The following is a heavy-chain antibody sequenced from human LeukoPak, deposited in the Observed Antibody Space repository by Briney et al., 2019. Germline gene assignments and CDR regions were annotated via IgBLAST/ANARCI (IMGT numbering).Heavy chain of an antibody. Sequence: SETLSLTCTVSGGSISSSSYYWGWIRQPPGKGLEWIGSIYYSGSTYHNPSLKSRVTISVDTSKNQFSLKLSSVTAADTAVYYCARAGSGYIEGEFDYWGQGTLVTVSS. CDR3: ARAGSGYIEGEFDY. CDR1: GGSISSSSYY. CDR2: IYYSGST. V-gene: IGHV4-39*07. J-gene: IGHJ4*02. D-gene: IGHD3-22*01.